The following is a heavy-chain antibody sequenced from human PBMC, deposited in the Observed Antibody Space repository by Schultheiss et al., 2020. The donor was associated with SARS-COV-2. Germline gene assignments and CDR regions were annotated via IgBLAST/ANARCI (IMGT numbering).Heavy chain of an antibody. CDR2: IIPIFGTA. CDR1: GYTFTSYD. J-gene: IGHJ6*02. D-gene: IGHD3-22*01. CDR3: ARGLYYYDSSGPYYYYYYGMDV. Sequence: SVKVSCKASGYTFTSYDINWVRQAPGQGLEWMGGIIPIFGTANYAQKFQGRVTITADESTSTAYMELSSLRSEDTAVYYCARGLYYYDSSGPYYYYYYGMDVWGQGTTVTVSS. V-gene: IGHV1-69*13.